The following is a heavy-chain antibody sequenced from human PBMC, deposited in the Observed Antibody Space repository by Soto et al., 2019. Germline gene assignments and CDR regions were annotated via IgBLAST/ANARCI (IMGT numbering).Heavy chain of an antibody. J-gene: IGHJ3*01. CDR2: VSYSGST. Sequence: SETLSLTCTVSGASISSSYWSWIRQSPGKGLEWIGYVSYSGSTNYNPSLKSRVTISVDTSKNQFSLKLSSATAADTALYYCARGYYDSSGQSNTFDVWGQGTMVTVSS. V-gene: IGHV4-59*01. D-gene: IGHD3-22*01. CDR3: ARGYYDSSGQSNTFDV. CDR1: GASISSSY.